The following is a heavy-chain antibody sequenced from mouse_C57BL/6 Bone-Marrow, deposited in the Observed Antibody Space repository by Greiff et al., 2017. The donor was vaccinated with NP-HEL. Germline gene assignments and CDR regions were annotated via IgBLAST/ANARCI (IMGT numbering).Heavy chain of an antibody. CDR3: ARGGDYDYSAGFAY. Sequence: EVMLVESGGGLVKPGGSLKLSCAASGFTFSSYAMSWVRQTPEQRLEWVATISDGGSYTYYPDNVKGPFTISRDNAKNNLYLQTSHLKAEDTDMYDSARGGDYDYSAGFAYWGQGTLVTVSA. CDR2: ISDGGSYT. D-gene: IGHD2-4*01. CDR1: GFTFSSYA. V-gene: IGHV5-4*03. J-gene: IGHJ3*01.